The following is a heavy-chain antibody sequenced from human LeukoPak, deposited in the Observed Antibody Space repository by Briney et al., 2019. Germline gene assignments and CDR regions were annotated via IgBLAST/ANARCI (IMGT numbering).Heavy chain of an antibody. D-gene: IGHD4-17*01. CDR2: INPSGGST. CDR3: ARDLGQMTTVTTSGY. V-gene: IGHV1-46*01. Sequence: ASVKVSCKASGYTFTSYYMHWVRQAPGQGLEWMGIINPSGGSTSYAQKFQGRVTMTRDTSTSTVYMEPSSLRSEDTAVYYCARDLGQMTTVTTSGYWGQGTLVTVSS. CDR1: GYTFTSYY. J-gene: IGHJ4*02.